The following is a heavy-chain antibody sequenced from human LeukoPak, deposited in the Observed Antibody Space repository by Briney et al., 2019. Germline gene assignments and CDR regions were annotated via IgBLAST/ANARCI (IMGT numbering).Heavy chain of an antibody. Sequence: GGSLRLSCAASGFTFSNYWMSWVRQAPGKGLEWVANIKQDESEKFYVDSVKGRFTISRDNAKNSLYLQMNSLRAEDTAVYYCARDSSGSDFDYWGQGTLVTVSS. CDR1: GFTFSNYW. V-gene: IGHV3-7*01. CDR2: IKQDESEK. J-gene: IGHJ4*02. CDR3: ARDSSGSDFDY. D-gene: IGHD5-12*01.